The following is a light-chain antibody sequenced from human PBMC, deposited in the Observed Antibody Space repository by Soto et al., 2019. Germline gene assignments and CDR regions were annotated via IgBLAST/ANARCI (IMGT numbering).Light chain of an antibody. Sequence: QSVLTQPRSVSGSPGQSVTISCTGTSSDVGGYNYVSWYQQHPGKAPKLMIYDVSKRPSGVPDRFSGSKSGNTASLTISGLLDKDEADYYCCSYAGNYTHVFGTGTKLTVL. CDR2: DVS. V-gene: IGLV2-11*01. CDR3: CSYAGNYTHV. CDR1: SSDVGGYNY. J-gene: IGLJ1*01.